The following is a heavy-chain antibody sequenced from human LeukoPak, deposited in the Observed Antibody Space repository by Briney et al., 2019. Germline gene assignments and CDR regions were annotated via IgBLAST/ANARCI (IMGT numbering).Heavy chain of an antibody. Sequence: SGPTLVKPTQTLTLTCTFSGFSLSTSGVGVGWIRQPPGKALEWLALIYWDDDKRYSPSLKSRLTITKDTAKNQVVLTMTNMDPVDTATYYCAHSYTSRVSSAVDFWSGYEYYYYMDVWGKGTTVTVSS. V-gene: IGHV2-5*02. CDR1: GFSLSTSGVG. CDR3: AHSYTSRVSSAVDFWSGYEYYYYMDV. D-gene: IGHD3-3*01. J-gene: IGHJ6*03. CDR2: IYWDDDK.